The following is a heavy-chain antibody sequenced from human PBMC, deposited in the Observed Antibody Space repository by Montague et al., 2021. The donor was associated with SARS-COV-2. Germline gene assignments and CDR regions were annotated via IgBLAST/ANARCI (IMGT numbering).Heavy chain of an antibody. J-gene: IGHJ6*02. Sequence: SLRLSCAASGFSFSSYGLSWVRQAPGKGLEWVAVIWYGGSNKQYADSVKGRFTISRDNSKNTLYLQMNSLRAEDTALYYCARDSFSSCTSSSCYMGGMDVWGQGTMVTVSS. D-gene: IGHD2-2*02. V-gene: IGHV3-33*01. CDR3: ARDSFSSCTSSSCYMGGMDV. CDR2: IWYGGSNK. CDR1: GFSFSSYG.